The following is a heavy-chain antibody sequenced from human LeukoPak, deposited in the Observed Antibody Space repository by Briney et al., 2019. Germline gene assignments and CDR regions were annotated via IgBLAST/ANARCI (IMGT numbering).Heavy chain of an antibody. Sequence: KPGESLRLSCAASGFTFSSYEMNWVRQAPGKGLEWVSYISSSGSTIYYADSVKGRFTISRDNAKNSLYLQMNSLRAEDTAVYYCARAQSFYYYGMDVWGQGTTVTVSS. D-gene: IGHD4-11*01. V-gene: IGHV3-48*03. CDR2: ISSSGSTI. J-gene: IGHJ6*02. CDR3: ARAQSFYYYGMDV. CDR1: GFTFSSYE.